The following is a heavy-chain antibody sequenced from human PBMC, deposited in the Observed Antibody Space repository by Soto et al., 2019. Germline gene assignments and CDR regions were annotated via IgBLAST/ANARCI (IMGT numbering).Heavy chain of an antibody. Sequence: PGGSLRLSCAASGFTFSNYWMTWVRQAPGKGLEWVANIEEDGSEKKYVDSVKGRFTISRDNSKNSLYLQMNSLRAEDTAVYYCARDKDVPKGGSDYWGQGTLVTVSS. CDR3: ARDKDVPKGGSDY. CDR2: IEEDGSEK. V-gene: IGHV3-7*01. CDR1: GFTFSNYW. D-gene: IGHD2-15*01. J-gene: IGHJ4*02.